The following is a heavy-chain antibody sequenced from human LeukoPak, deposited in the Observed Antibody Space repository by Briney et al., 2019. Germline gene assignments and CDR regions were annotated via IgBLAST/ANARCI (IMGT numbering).Heavy chain of an antibody. V-gene: IGHV1-24*01. CDR1: GYSLTELS. CDR2: FDPGDGAM. CDR3: AAGGFYDLLPY. Sequence: ASVKVSFKVSGYSLTELSMHWVRQAPGKGLEWMGGFDPGDGAMVYAQRFQGRVTMTEDTSTDTVYMELSSLKSEDTAVYYCAAGGFYDLLPYWGQGTLVTVSS. D-gene: IGHD3-9*01. J-gene: IGHJ4*02.